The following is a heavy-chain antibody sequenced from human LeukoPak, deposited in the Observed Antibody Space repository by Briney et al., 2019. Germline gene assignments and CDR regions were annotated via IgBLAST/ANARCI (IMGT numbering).Heavy chain of an antibody. CDR2: IYYGGTT. CDR1: GGSISNYY. CDR3: ARLVAATGNFDY. D-gene: IGHD6-13*01. V-gene: IGHV4-59*12. Sequence: SETLSLTCTVSGGSISNYYWSWIRQPPGKGLEWIGYIYYGGTTNYNPSLKSRVTISLDTSKSQFSLKLRSVTAADTAVYYCARLVAATGNFDYWGQGTLVTVSS. J-gene: IGHJ4*02.